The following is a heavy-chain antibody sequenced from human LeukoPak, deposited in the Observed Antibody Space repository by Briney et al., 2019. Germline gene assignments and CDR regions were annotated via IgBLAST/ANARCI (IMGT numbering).Heavy chain of an antibody. D-gene: IGHD3-10*01. J-gene: IGHJ5*02. CDR1: GFTFSSYS. Sequence: PGGSLRLSCTASGFTFSSYSMNWVRQAPGKGLEWVSYISSGGSTTYYAGSVKGRFTISRDNSKNTLYLQMNSLRAEDTAVYYCAKACGSGSYYTRCFDPWGQGTLVTVSS. CDR2: ISSGGSTT. V-gene: IGHV3-48*01. CDR3: AKACGSGSYYTRCFDP.